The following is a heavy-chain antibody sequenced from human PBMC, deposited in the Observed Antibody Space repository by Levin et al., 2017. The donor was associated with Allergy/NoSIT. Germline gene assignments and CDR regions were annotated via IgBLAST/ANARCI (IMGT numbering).Heavy chain of an antibody. D-gene: IGHD3-22*01. J-gene: IGHJ4*02. CDR1: GFTFSSYA. CDR2: MSYDGSNK. CDR3: ARVLGYYSDSSGYAFKY. V-gene: IGHV3-30*04. Sequence: PGGSLRLSCAASGFTFSSYAMHWVRQAPGKGLEWVAVMSYDGSNKYYADSVKGRFTVSRDTSKNTLYLQMNSLRTEDAAVYYCARVLGYYSDSSGYAFKYWGQGTLVTVSS.